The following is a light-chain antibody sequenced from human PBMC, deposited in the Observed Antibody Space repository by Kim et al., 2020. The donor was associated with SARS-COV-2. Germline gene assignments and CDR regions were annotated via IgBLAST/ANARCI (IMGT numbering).Light chain of an antibody. CDR1: RTNIGATCD. V-gene: IGLV1-40*01. CDR2: GNT. CDR3: QSYDGSLGGYV. J-gene: IGLJ1*01. Sequence: RVTITRTGGRTNIGATCDVHWYRHLPRSAPNLLTYGNTNRPSGVPNRFSGSESGTSASLAITGLQAEDEADYYCQSYDGSLGGYVFGTGTKVTVL.